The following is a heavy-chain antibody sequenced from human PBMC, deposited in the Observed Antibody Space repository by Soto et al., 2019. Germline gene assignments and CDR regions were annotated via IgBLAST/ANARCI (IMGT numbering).Heavy chain of an antibody. V-gene: IGHV3-53*04. D-gene: IGHD5-18*01. J-gene: IGHJ4*02. CDR3: ARGYSYGDFDY. CDR2: IYSGGST. Sequence: EVQLVESGGGLVQPGGSLRLSCAASGFTVSSNYMSWVRQAPGKGLEWVSVIYSGGSTYYADSVKGRFTISRHNSKSPVDLQMNSVRAEDTAVYSCARGYSYGDFDYWGQGTLVTVSS. CDR1: GFTVSSNY.